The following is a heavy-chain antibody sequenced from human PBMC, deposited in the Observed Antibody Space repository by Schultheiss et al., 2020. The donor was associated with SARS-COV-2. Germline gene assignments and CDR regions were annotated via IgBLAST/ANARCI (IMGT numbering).Heavy chain of an antibody. CDR3: ARGETRVTDFQH. CDR1: GGSISSYY. Sequence: SETLSLTCTVSGGSISSYYWSWIRQPAGKGLEWIGSIYTSGSTNYNPSLKSRVTMSVDTSKNRFSLKLSSVTAADTAVYYCARGETRVTDFQHWGQGTLVTVSS. V-gene: IGHV4-4*07. J-gene: IGHJ1*01. CDR2: IYTSGST.